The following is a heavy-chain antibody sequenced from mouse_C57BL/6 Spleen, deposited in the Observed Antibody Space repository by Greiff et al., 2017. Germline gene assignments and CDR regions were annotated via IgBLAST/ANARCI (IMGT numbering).Heavy chain of an antibody. D-gene: IGHD2-4*01. CDR3: ARDDYDDGYYFDY. V-gene: IGHV5-17*01. Sequence: EVKVEESGGGLVKPGGSLKLSCAASGFTFSDYGMHWVRQAPEKGLEWVAYISSGSSTIYYADTVKGRFTISRDNAKNTLFLQMTSLRSEDTAMYYCARDDYDDGYYFDYWGQGTTLTVSS. CDR2: ISSGSSTI. CDR1: GFTFSDYG. J-gene: IGHJ2*01.